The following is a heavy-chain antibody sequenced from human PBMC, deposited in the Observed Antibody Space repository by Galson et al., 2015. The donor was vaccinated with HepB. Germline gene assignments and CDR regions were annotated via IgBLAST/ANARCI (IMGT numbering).Heavy chain of an antibody. Sequence: VKVSCKGSGYTFSDQYIHWAQQAPGKGLEWMGLVDPEDGETIYAENFQGRVTITADTSTDTAYMEMRSLRSDDTAVYYCARDSRLELHLNNYYSYGMDVWGQGTAVTV. D-gene: IGHD1-7*01. CDR1: GYTFSDQY. CDR2: VDPEDGET. CDR3: ARDSRLELHLNNYYSYGMDV. V-gene: IGHV1-69-2*01. J-gene: IGHJ6*02.